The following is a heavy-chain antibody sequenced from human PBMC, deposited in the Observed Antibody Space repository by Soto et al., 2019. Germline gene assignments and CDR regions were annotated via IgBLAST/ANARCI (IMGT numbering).Heavy chain of an antibody. CDR3: ARHVRSYGSGSNPDLSSYFAY. CDR1: GGSSSGYY. D-gene: IGHD3-10*01. V-gene: IGHV4-59*08. Sequence: SETLCLTSTVSGGSSSGYYWRRILQPPGKGLEWIGYIYYSGSTNYNPSLKSRVTISVDTSKNQFSLKLSSVTAADTAVYYCARHVRSYGSGSNPDLSSYFAYRGQGTLVTVSS. CDR2: IYYSGST. J-gene: IGHJ4*02.